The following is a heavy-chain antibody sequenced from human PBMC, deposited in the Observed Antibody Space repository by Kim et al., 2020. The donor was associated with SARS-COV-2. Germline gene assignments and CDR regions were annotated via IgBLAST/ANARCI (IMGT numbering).Heavy chain of an antibody. CDR3: ARDGWEQWLLPGGGGLSV. D-gene: IGHD6-19*01. J-gene: IGHJ6*02. CDR1: GFSFNNCS. Sequence: GGSLRLSCAASGFSFNNCSMNWVRQAPGKGLEWVSSISSDSSYIYYADSVRDRFTISRDNAKNSLYLQVNSLRGEDTAVYFCARDGWEQWLLPGGGGLSVGGQGTTVTVAS. V-gene: IGHV3-21*01. CDR2: ISSDSSYI.